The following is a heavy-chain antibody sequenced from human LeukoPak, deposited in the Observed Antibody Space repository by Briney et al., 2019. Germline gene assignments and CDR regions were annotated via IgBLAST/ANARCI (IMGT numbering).Heavy chain of an antibody. Sequence: SVTVSCKASGGTFSSYAISWVRQAPGQGLEWMGGIIPIFGTADYAQKFQGRVTITADESTTTPYMELSSLRSEDTAVYYCARGPTMVRGVILYYFDYCGQGTLVTVSS. CDR1: GGTFSSYA. CDR2: IIPIFGTA. D-gene: IGHD3-10*01. V-gene: IGHV1-69*13. CDR3: ARGPTMVRGVILYYFDY. J-gene: IGHJ4*02.